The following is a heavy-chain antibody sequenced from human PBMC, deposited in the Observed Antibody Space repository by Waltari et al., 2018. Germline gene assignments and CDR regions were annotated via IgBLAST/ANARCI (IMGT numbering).Heavy chain of an antibody. J-gene: IGHJ5*02. Sequence: QLQLQESGPGLVKPSETLSLTCTVSGGSIRSSSYYWGWIRPPPGKGLEWIGSIYYSGSTYYNPSLKSRVTISVDTSKNQFSLKLSSVTAADTAVYYCARDGRNPYCGGDCYSNWFDPWGQGTLVTVSS. CDR3: ARDGRNPYCGGDCYSNWFDP. D-gene: IGHD2-21*01. CDR1: GGSIRSSSYY. V-gene: IGHV4-39*07. CDR2: IYYSGST.